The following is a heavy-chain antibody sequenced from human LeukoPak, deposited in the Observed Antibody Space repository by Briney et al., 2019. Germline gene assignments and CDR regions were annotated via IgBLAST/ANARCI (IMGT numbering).Heavy chain of an antibody. CDR3: ACGTYYYFDY. CDR2: IHYGGST. V-gene: IGHV4-59*01. J-gene: IGHJ4*02. D-gene: IGHD1-26*01. CDR1: GASISRYY. Sequence: SETLSLTCTVSGASISRYYWSLIRQPPGKGLEWIGYIHYGGSTNYNPSLKSRVTISVDTSKNQFSLNLNSVTAADTALYYCACGTYYYFDYWGQGTLVTVSS.